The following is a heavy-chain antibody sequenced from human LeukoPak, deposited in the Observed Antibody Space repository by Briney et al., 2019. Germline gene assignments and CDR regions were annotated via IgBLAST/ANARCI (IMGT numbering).Heavy chain of an antibody. D-gene: IGHD6-13*01. CDR3: ARGRIAAAVRFYYYYGMDV. J-gene: IGHJ6*02. CDR1: VCTFSSYA. V-gene: IGHV1-69*13. Sequence: GASVKVSCKGSVCTFSSYAISWVRQAPGQGLEWMGGIIPIFGTANYAQKFQGRVTITADESTSTAYMELSSLRSEDTAVYFCARGRIAAAVRFYYYYGMDVWGQGTTVTVSS. CDR2: IIPIFGTA.